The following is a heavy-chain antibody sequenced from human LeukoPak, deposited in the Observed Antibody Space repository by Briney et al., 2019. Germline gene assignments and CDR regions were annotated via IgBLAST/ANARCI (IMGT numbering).Heavy chain of an antibody. CDR2: MWYDGTRE. J-gene: IGHJ4*02. V-gene: IGHV3-33*01. CDR1: GFTLSTHG. Sequence: GGSLRLSCAASGFTLSTHGMHWVRQAPGKGLEWVAGMWYDGTREDYADSVKGRFTISRDMSKNTLNLQMNSLRVEDTAMFYCARDLSFGSLDFRGQGTLVTVSS. CDR3: ARDLSFGSLDF. D-gene: IGHD1-26*01.